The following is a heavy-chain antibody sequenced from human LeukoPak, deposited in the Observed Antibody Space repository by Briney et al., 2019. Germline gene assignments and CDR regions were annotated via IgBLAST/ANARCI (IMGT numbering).Heavy chain of an antibody. CDR1: GGSITSYY. CDR3: ARDRVPAGITGVHDAFDI. J-gene: IGHJ3*02. D-gene: IGHD1-20*01. V-gene: IGHV4-59*01. CDR2: IYYSGRT. Sequence: PSETLSLTCTVSGGSITSYYWSWVRLPPGKGLEWIGYIYYSGRTNYNPSLKSRVTISVDTSKNQFSLRLSSVTAADTAVYYCARDRVPAGITGVHDAFDIWGQGTMVTVSS.